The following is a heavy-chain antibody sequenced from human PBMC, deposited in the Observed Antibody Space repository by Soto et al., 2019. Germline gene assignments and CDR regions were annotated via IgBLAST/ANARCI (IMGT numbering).Heavy chain of an antibody. J-gene: IGHJ6*02. D-gene: IGHD2-15*01. CDR1: GFTFSSYW. V-gene: IGHV3-74*01. Sequence: HPGGSLRLSCAASGFTFSSYWMHWVRQAPGKGLVWVSRINSDGSSTSYADSVKGRFTISRDNAKNTLYLQMNSLRAEDTAVYYCARGGSIGIRCSGGSCYSHYYYYGMDVWGQGTTGTVSS. CDR2: INSDGSST. CDR3: ARGGSIGIRCSGGSCYSHYYYYGMDV.